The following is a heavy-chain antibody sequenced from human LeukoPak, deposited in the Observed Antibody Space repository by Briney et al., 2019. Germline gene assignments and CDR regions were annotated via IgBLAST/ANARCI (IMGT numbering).Heavy chain of an antibody. CDR2: ISGSGGTA. V-gene: IGHV3-23*01. J-gene: IGHJ3*02. CDR3: ANLPQGGRFLEWLPAFDI. D-gene: IGHD3-3*01. Sequence: GGSLRLSCAASGFTFSIYAMSWVRQAPGKGLEWVSAISGSGGTAYYADSVKGRFTISRDNSKNTLYLQMNSLRAEDTAVYYCANLPQGGRFLEWLPAFDIWGQGTMVTVSS. CDR1: GFTFSIYA.